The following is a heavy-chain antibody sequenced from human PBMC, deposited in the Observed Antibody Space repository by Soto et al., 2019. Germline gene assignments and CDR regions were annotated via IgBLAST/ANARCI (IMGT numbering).Heavy chain of an antibody. CDR1: GFGFDEYG. V-gene: IGHV3-9*01. CDR2: ISWNSGTI. CDR3: AKSKGGTANGMDV. J-gene: IGHJ6*02. D-gene: IGHD2-21*02. Sequence: EVQLVESGGGLVQPGRSLRLSCAASGFGFDEYGMHWVRQAPGKGLEWVSGISWNSGTIGYADSVKGRFSISRDNAKKSLYLQMNSLRAEDRALYYCAKSKGGTANGMDVWGQGTTVIVSS.